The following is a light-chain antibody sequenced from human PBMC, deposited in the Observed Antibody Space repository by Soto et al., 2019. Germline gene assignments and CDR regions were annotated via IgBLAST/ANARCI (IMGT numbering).Light chain of an antibody. Sequence: QLVLTQPPSASGTPGQRVTISCSGSSSNIGSNTVNWYQQLPGTAPKLLIYSYNQRPSGVPDRFSGSKSGTSASLAISGLQTEDEADYYCCSYVSSKTYLFGTGTKVTVL. CDR1: SSNIGSNT. CDR2: SYN. CDR3: CSYVSSKTYL. J-gene: IGLJ1*01. V-gene: IGLV1-44*01.